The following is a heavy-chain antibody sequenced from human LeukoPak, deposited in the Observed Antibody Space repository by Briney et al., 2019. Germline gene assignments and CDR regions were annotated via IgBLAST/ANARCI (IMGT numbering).Heavy chain of an antibody. D-gene: IGHD1-26*01. J-gene: IGHJ4*02. Sequence: PGRSLRPSGAASGFTFSSYGMHWVRQAPGKGLEWVAVISYDGSNKYYADSVKGRFTISRDNSKNTLYLQMNSLRAEDTAVYYCAGGASSFDYWGQGTLVTVSS. CDR3: AGGASSFDY. CDR1: GFTFSSYG. V-gene: IGHV3-30*03. CDR2: ISYDGSNK.